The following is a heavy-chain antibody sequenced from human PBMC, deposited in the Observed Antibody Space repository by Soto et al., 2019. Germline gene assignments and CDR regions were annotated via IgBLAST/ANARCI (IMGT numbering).Heavy chain of an antibody. Sequence: QVQLQESGPGLVKSSETLSLTCSVSGGSISGYYWSWIRQSPGKGLEWIGYIYYNGETNYNPSLKSRVTISVDRSGSQFSLKLSSVTAADTAVYYCARTSGSRSLNYSSYMDVWGKGTTVTVSS. CDR3: ARTSGSRSLNYSSYMDV. J-gene: IGHJ6*03. V-gene: IGHV4-59*08. CDR2: IYYNGET. CDR1: GGSISGYY.